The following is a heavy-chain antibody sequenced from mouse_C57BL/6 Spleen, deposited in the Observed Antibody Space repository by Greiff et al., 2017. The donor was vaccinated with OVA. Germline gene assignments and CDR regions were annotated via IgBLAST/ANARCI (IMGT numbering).Heavy chain of an antibody. Sequence: VQLKQSGPELVKPGASVKISCKASGYSFTGYYMHWVKQSSEKSLEWIGEINPSTGGTSYNQKFKGKATLTVDKSSSTAYMQLKSLTSEDSAVYYCARNHYYGSDYWGQGTTLTVSS. CDR2: INPSTGGT. V-gene: IGHV1-43*01. D-gene: IGHD1-1*01. J-gene: IGHJ2*01. CDR3: ARNHYYGSDY. CDR1: GYSFTGYY.